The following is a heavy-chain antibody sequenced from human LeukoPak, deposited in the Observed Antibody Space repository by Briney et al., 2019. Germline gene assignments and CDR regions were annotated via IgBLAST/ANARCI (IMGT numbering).Heavy chain of an antibody. Sequence: PGRSLRLSCAASGFTFSSYGMNWVRQAPGKGREWVALISYDGSNKYYGDSVKGRFTISRDNSKNALNLQMNSLRAEDTAVYYCAKDAVPAAMAYYGMDVWGKGTTVTVSS. CDR2: ISYDGSNK. D-gene: IGHD2-2*01. CDR1: GFTFSSYG. J-gene: IGHJ6*04. CDR3: AKDAVPAAMAYYGMDV. V-gene: IGHV3-30*18.